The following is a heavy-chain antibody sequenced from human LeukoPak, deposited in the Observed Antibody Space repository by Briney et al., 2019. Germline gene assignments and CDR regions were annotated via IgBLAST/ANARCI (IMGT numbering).Heavy chain of an antibody. CDR3: ASHDPVRYYRRGMDV. J-gene: IGHJ6*02. V-gene: IGHV4-59*08. CDR1: GGSISSYF. D-gene: IGHD3-9*01. CDR2: IHYSGTT. Sequence: SETLSLTCTVSGGSISSYFWSCIRQPPGQGLEWIGYIHYSGTTLYNPSLKSRVTMSVDTSRNQFSLKLSSVTAADTAVYYCASHDPVRYYRRGMDVWGQGTTVAVSS.